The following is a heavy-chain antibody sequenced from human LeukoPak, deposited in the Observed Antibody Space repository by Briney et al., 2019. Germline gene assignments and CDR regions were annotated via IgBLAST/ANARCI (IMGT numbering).Heavy chain of an antibody. V-gene: IGHV1-8*03. CDR3: ATGTYYYDSSGYGPFDY. Sequence: GASVKVSCKASGYTFTSYDINWVRQATGQGLEWMGWMNPNSGNTGYAQKFQGRVTITRNTSISTAYMELSSLRSEDTAVYYCATGTYYYDSSGYGPFDYWGQGTLVTVSS. CDR1: GYTFTSYD. J-gene: IGHJ4*02. D-gene: IGHD3-22*01. CDR2: MNPNSGNT.